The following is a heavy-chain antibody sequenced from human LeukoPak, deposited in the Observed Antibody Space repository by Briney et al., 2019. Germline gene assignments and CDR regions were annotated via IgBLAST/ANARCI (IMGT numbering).Heavy chain of an antibody. Sequence: SETLSLTCAVSGVSISTDYWGWIRQPPGKGLEWIGHIYSSESTNYNPSLKSRVTILVDTSKNQFSLKLSSVTAADTAVYYCARVRSYYGSVTGKSYYFDYWGQGTLVTVSS. D-gene: IGHD3-10*01. CDR3: ARVRSYYGSVTGKSYYFDY. CDR2: IYSSEST. CDR1: GVSISTDY. V-gene: IGHV4-59*01. J-gene: IGHJ4*02.